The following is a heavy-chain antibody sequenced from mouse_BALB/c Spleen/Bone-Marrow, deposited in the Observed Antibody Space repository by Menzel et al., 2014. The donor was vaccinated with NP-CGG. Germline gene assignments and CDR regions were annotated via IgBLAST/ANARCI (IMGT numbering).Heavy chain of an antibody. CDR3: ARQGYYGYSDY. CDR2: INPDSSTI. Sequence: EVQRVESGGGLVQPGGFLKLSCAASGFDFSRYWMSWVRQAPGKGLEWIGEINPDSSTINYTPSLKDKFIISRDNAKNTLYLQMSKVRSEDTALYYCARQGYYGYSDYWGQGTTLTVSS. CDR1: GFDFSRYW. V-gene: IGHV4-1*02. J-gene: IGHJ2*01. D-gene: IGHD1-2*01.